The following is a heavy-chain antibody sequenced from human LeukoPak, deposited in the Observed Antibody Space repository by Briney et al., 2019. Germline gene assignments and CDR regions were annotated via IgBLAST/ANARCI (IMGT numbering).Heavy chain of an antibody. CDR3: ARGTRWLQPYYFDY. CDR1: GYTFTGYY. Sequence: ASVKVSCKASGYTFTGYYMHWGRQAPGQGLEWMGWINPNSGGTNYAQKFQGRVTMTRDTSISTAYMELSRLRSDDTAVYYCARGTRWLQPYYFDYWGQGTLVTVSS. J-gene: IGHJ4*02. V-gene: IGHV1-2*02. D-gene: IGHD5-24*01. CDR2: INPNSGGT.